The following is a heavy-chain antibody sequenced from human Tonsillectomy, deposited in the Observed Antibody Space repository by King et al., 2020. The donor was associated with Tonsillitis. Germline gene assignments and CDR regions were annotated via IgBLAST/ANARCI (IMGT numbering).Heavy chain of an antibody. J-gene: IGHJ5*02. CDR2: IYYSGST. Sequence: QLQESGPGLVKPSETLSLTCTVSGGSISSYYWSWIRQPPGKGLEWIGYIYYSGSTNYNPSLKSRVTISVDTSKNQFSLKLSPVTAADTAVYYCARDLGSGGTSVYCSGGRCPYWFDPWGQGTLVTVSS. V-gene: IGHV4-59*01. D-gene: IGHD2-15*01. CDR1: GGSISSYY. CDR3: ARDLGSGGTSVYCSGGRCPYWFDP.